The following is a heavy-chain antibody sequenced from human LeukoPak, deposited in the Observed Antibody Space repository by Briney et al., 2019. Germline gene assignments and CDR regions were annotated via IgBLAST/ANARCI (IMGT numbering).Heavy chain of an antibody. CDR2: IYYTGST. V-gene: IGHV4-59*12. J-gene: IGHJ4*02. Sequence: SETLSLTCTVSGGSISSYYWSWIRQSPGKGLDYIGYIYYTGSTYYNPSLKSRVTMSVDTSKNQFSLKLSSVTAADTAVYYCARDIGMATNWGQGTLVTVSS. CDR1: GGSISSYY. CDR3: ARDIGMATN. D-gene: IGHD5-24*01.